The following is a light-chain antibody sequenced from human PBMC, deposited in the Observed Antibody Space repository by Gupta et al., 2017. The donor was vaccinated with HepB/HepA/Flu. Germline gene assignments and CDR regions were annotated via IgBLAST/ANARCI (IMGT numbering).Light chain of an antibody. CDR2: DAS. V-gene: IGKV3-11*01. CDR1: QSVSSY. J-gene: IGKJ2*01. Sequence: EIVLTRSPATLSLSPGERATLSCRASQSVSSYLAWYQQKPGQAPRLLIYDASNRATGTPARFSGSGSGTDFTLTISSLEPEDFAVYYCQQRSNWPHTFGQGTKLEIK. CDR3: QQRSNWPHT.